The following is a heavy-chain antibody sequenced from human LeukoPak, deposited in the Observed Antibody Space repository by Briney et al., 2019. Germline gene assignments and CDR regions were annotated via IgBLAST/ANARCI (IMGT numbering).Heavy chain of an antibody. CDR3: AGSPGIAAAGAYSWFDP. CDR2: ISSSSSYT. Sequence: GGSLRLSCAASGFTFSDYYMSWIRQAPGKGLEWVSYISSSSSYTNYADSVKGRFTISRDNAKNSLYLRMNSLRAEDTAVYYCAGSPGIAAAGAYSWFDPWGQGTLVTVSS. J-gene: IGHJ5*02. D-gene: IGHD6-13*01. V-gene: IGHV3-11*06. CDR1: GFTFSDYY.